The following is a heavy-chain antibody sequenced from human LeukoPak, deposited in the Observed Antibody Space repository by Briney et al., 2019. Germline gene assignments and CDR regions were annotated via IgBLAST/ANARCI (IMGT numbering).Heavy chain of an antibody. D-gene: IGHD5-18*01. CDR3: ARVAGYTYSYYYFDY. V-gene: IGHV4-59*01. J-gene: IGHJ4*02. CDR2: IYHTGST. Sequence: SETLSLTCPVSGGSFSSYYWTWIRQPPGQGLEWIGYIYHTGSTNYNPSLKSRVTISVDTSKNQFSLKLTSVTAADTAVYFCARVAGYTYSYYYFDYWGQGTLVTVSS. CDR1: GGSFSSYY.